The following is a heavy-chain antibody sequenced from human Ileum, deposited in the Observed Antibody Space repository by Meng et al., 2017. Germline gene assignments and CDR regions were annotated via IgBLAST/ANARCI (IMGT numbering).Heavy chain of an antibody. CDR3: TRGAYRYCIGGGCFDY. D-gene: IGHD2-15*01. CDR2: IRSKPYGGTI. Sequence: GESLKISCTTSGFNFAEYAMSWFRQAPGKGLEWVGFIRSKPYGGTIESAASVKGRFTTSRDDSKSIAYLQMNSLKTEDTAVYYCTRGAYRYCIGGGCFDYWGQGTLVTVSS. J-gene: IGHJ4*02. CDR1: GFNFAEYA. V-gene: IGHV3-49*03.